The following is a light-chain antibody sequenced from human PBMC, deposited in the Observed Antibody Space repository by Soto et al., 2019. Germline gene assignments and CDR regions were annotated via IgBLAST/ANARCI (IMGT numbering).Light chain of an antibody. CDR2: DVS. V-gene: IGKV3-11*01. CDR1: QSLGKY. J-gene: IGKJ4*01. CDR3: QHRSNWPLT. Sequence: EIVLTQSPATLSLSPGERATLSCRASQSLGKYLARYQQRPGQPPRLVIYDVSNKAAGIPDRFSGSGSGTDFTLTISGLEPEDFAVYYCQHRSNWPLTFGGGTKIEIK.